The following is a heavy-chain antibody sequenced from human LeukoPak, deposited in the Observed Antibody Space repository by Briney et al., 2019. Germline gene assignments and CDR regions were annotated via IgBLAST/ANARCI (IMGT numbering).Heavy chain of an antibody. Sequence: GGSLRLSCAASGFTFSSYAMSWVRQAPGRGLEWVSAISGSGGSTYYADSVKGRFTISRDNSKNTLYLQMNSLRAEDTAVYYCAKDRYFDWLLLSWGQGTLVTVSS. CDR1: GFTFSSYA. CDR3: AKDRYFDWLLLS. V-gene: IGHV3-23*01. CDR2: ISGSGGST. J-gene: IGHJ4*02. D-gene: IGHD3-9*01.